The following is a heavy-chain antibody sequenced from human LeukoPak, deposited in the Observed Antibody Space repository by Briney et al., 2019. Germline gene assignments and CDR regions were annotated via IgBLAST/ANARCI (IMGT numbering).Heavy chain of an antibody. CDR2: ISGSGGST. CDR3: AKPSGGGYAHY. D-gene: IGHD5-12*01. Sequence: GGSLRLSCAASGFTFSSYAMSWVRQAPGKGLGWVLAISGSGGSTYYADSVKGRFTISRDNSKNTLYLQMNSLRAEDTAVYYCAKPSGGGYAHYWGQGTLVTVSS. J-gene: IGHJ4*02. CDR1: GFTFSSYA. V-gene: IGHV3-23*01.